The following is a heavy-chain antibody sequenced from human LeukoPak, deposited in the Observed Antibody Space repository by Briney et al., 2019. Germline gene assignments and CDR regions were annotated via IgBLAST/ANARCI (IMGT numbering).Heavy chain of an antibody. J-gene: IGHJ6*02. V-gene: IGHV4-59*08. CDR1: GGSISSYY. Sequence: SETLSLTCTVSGGSISSYYWSWIRQPPGKGLEWIGYIYYSGNTNYNPSLKSRVTISADTSKNQFSLKLSSVTAADTAVYYCARRYCSSTSCSNGMDVWGQGTTVTVPS. CDR2: IYYSGNT. CDR3: ARRYCSSTSCSNGMDV. D-gene: IGHD2-2*01.